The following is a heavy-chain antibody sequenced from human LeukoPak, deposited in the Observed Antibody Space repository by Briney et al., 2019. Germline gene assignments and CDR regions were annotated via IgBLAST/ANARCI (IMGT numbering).Heavy chain of an antibody. V-gene: IGHV4-59*12. CDR2: VHYSART. J-gene: IGHJ4*02. Sequence: SETLSLTCTVSGASIGSYYWSWIRQPPGKGLEWIAYVHYSARTNYNPSLKSRVSISVDTSKKQFSLNLSSVTAADTAVYYCARRGNSWNGFDSWGQGTLVTVSS. D-gene: IGHD6-13*01. CDR3: ARRGNSWNGFDS. CDR1: GASIGSYY.